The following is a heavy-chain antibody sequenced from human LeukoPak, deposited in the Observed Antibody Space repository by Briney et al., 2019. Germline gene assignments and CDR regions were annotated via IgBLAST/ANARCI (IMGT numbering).Heavy chain of an antibody. CDR2: ISSSSSTI. V-gene: IGHV3-48*02. J-gene: IGHJ4*02. D-gene: IGHD6-13*01. CDR3: VRGEQQLGYFDY. Sequence: GALRLSCAASGFTFSSYSMNWVRQAPGKGLEWVSYISSSSSTIYYADSVKGRFTISRDNAKNSLYLQMNSLRDEDTAVYYCVRGEQQLGYFDYWGQGTLVTVSS. CDR1: GFTFSSYS.